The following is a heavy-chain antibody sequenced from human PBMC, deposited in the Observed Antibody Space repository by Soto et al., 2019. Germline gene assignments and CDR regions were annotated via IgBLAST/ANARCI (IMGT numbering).Heavy chain of an antibody. V-gene: IGHV1-24*01. Sequence: XSVKVSCKVSGYTLTELSMHWVRQAPGKGLEWMGGFDPEDGETIYAQKFQGRVTMTEDTSTDTAYMELSSLRSEDTAVYYCATTLGATRGYYFDYWGQGTLVTVSS. CDR3: ATTLGATRGYYFDY. J-gene: IGHJ4*02. CDR1: GYTLTELS. CDR2: FDPEDGET. D-gene: IGHD1-26*01.